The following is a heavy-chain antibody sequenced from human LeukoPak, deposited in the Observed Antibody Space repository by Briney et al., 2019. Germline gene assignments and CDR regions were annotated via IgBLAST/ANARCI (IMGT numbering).Heavy chain of an antibody. CDR1: GFTFSSYS. CDR2: ISSSSSYI. V-gene: IGHV3-21*04. CDR3: ARPVYSSGWHRYGD. J-gene: IGHJ4*02. Sequence: GGSLRLSCAASGFTFSSYSMNWVRQAPGKGLEWVSSISSSSSYIYYADSVKGRFTISRDNAKNSLYLQMNSLRAEDTAVYYCARPVYSSGWHRYGDWGQGTLVTVSS. D-gene: IGHD6-19*01.